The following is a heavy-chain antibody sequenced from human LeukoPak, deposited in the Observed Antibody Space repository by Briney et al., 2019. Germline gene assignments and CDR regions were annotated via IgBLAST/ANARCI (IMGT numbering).Heavy chain of an antibody. J-gene: IGHJ3*02. V-gene: IGHV1-18*01. CDR1: GYTFTNYH. CDR2: ISAYNGNA. D-gene: IGHD3-3*01. Sequence: ASVKVSCKASGYTFTNYHISWVRQAPGQGLEWMGWISAYNGNANYAQKLQGRVTMTTDTSTSTAYMELRSLRSDDTAVYYCARDHHDFWSGYYSPDAFDIWGQGTMVTVSS. CDR3: ARDHHDFWSGYYSPDAFDI.